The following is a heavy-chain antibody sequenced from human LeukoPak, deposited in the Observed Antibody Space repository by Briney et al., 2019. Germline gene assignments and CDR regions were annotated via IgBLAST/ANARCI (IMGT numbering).Heavy chain of an antibody. Sequence: GGSLRLSCAASGFTFSSYSMNWVRQAPGKGLEWVSSISSSSSYIYYADSVKGRFTISRDNAKNSLYLQMNSLRAEDTAVYYCARTTVAGTYYFDYWGQGTLATVSS. CDR2: ISSSSSYI. V-gene: IGHV3-21*01. CDR3: ARTTVAGTYYFDY. CDR1: GFTFSSYS. D-gene: IGHD6-19*01. J-gene: IGHJ4*02.